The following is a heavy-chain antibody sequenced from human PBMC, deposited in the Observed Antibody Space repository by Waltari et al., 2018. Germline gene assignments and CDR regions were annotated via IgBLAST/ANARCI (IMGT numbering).Heavy chain of an antibody. CDR3: AGPYTATRGVWFDP. CDR1: GYSISSGYY. CDR2: IYHSGST. D-gene: IGHD2-15*01. Sequence: QVQLQESGPGLVKPSETLSLTCTVPGYSISSGYYWGWIRQPPGKGLEWIGSIYHSGSTYYNPSLKSRVTISVDTSKNQFSLKLSSVTAADTAVYYCAGPYTATRGVWFDPWGQGTLVTVSS. J-gene: IGHJ5*02. V-gene: IGHV4-38-2*02.